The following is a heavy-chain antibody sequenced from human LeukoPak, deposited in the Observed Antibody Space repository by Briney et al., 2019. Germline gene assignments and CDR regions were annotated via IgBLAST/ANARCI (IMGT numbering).Heavy chain of an antibody. CDR2: INHSGST. V-gene: IGHV4-34*01. Sequence: PSETLSLTCAGYGGSFSGYYWSWIRQPPGKGLEWIGEINHSGSTNYNPSLKSRVTISVDTSKNQFSLKLSSVTAADTAVYYCARGSRRAFVYWGQGTLVTVSS. D-gene: IGHD1-26*01. J-gene: IGHJ4*02. CDR1: GGSFSGYY. CDR3: ARGSRRAFVY.